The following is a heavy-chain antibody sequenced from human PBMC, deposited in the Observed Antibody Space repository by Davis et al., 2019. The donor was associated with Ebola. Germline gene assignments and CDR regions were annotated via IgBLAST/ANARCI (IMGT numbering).Heavy chain of an antibody. J-gene: IGHJ6*02. V-gene: IGHV3-9*01. CDR3: AKDFYRITMVQGVIITAMDV. CDR2: ISWNSGSI. D-gene: IGHD3-10*01. Sequence: GGSLRLSCAASGFTFDDYAMHWVRQAPGKGLEWVSGISWNSGSIGYADSVKGRFTISRDNAKNSLYLQMNSLRAEDTALYYCAKDFYRITMVQGVIITAMDVWGQGTTVTVSS. CDR1: GFTFDDYA.